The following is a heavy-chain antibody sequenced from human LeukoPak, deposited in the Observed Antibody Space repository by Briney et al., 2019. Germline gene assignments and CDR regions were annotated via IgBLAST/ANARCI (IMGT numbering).Heavy chain of an antibody. Sequence: ASVKVSCKASGYSFTTYGITWVRQAPGQGLEWMGWINIYNGNTNYAQKVQDRATMTRNTSISTAYMELSSLRSEDTAVYYCARGRIVGAVDYWGQGTLVTVSS. V-gene: IGHV1-8*02. D-gene: IGHD1-26*01. CDR3: ARGRIVGAVDY. J-gene: IGHJ4*02. CDR1: GYSFTTYG. CDR2: INIYNGNT.